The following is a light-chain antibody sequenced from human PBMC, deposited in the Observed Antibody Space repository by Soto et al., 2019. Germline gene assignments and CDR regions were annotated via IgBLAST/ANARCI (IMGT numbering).Light chain of an antibody. CDR3: QLCDNSPPWT. Sequence: DIVLTQSPGTLSLSPGESATLSCRASQSVRNTYLAWYQQKPGQAPRLLIYDASSRATGIPDRFSGSGSGTDFTLTISRLEPEDFAVYYCQLCDNSPPWTFGQGTKVDIK. CDR2: DAS. J-gene: IGKJ1*01. V-gene: IGKV3-20*01. CDR1: QSVRNTY.